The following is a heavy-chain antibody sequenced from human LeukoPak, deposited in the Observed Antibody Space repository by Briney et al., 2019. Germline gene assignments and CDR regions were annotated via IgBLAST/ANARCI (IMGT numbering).Heavy chain of an antibody. V-gene: IGHV3-21*01. CDR2: ISNSGSYM. CDR3: ARALGYCSSASCYYFDN. CDR1: GFTFSDYW. Sequence: GGSLRLSCAASGFTFSDYWMHWVRQAPGKGLMWVSSISNSGSYMYYADSVKGRFTISRDNAKNSLYLQMNSLRAEDTAVYYCARALGYCSSASCYYFDNWGQGTLVTVSS. D-gene: IGHD2-2*01. J-gene: IGHJ4*02.